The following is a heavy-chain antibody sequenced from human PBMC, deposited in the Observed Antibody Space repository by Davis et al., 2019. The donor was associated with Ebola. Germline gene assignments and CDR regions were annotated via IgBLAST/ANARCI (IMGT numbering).Heavy chain of an antibody. CDR1: GFTFSSYA. J-gene: IGHJ4*02. V-gene: IGHV3-23*01. CDR3: AKDRFSSSRNFDY. D-gene: IGHD6-13*01. CDR2: ISNSGSST. Sequence: GESLKISCAASGFTFSSYAMSWVRQAPGKGLEWVSAISNSGSSTYYADAVKGRFTISRDNSKNTLYLQMNSLRAEDTAVYYCAKDRFSSSRNFDYWGQGTLVTVSS.